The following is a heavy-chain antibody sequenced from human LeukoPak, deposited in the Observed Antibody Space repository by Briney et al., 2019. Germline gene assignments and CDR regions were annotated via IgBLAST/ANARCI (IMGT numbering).Heavy chain of an antibody. CDR1: GFTFSSYW. Sequence: GGSLRLSCAASGFTFSSYWMHWVRQAPGKGLVWVSRINSDGSTTTYADSVKGRFTISRDNAKDTLYLQMTSLRAEDTAVYYCARATYYYDSSGYRAIYYFDYWGKGTLVTVSS. CDR3: ARATYYYDSSGYRAIYYFDY. D-gene: IGHD3-22*01. V-gene: IGHV3-74*01. J-gene: IGHJ4*02. CDR2: INSDGSTT.